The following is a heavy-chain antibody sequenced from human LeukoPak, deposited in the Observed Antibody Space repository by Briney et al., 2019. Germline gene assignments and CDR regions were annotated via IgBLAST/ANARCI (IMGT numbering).Heavy chain of an antibody. CDR2: INPNSGGT. CDR3: ARDRGYSSEPQDY. CDR1: GYTFTGYY. Sequence: GASVKVSCKASGYTFTGYYMHWVRQAPGQGLEWMGRINPNSGGTNYAQKFQGRVTMTRDTSISTAYMELSRLRSDDPAVYYCARDRGYSSEPQDYWGQGTLVTVSS. V-gene: IGHV1-2*06. D-gene: IGHD6-25*01. J-gene: IGHJ4*02.